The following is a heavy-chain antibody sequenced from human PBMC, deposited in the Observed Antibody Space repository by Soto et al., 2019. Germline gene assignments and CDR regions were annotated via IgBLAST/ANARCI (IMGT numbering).Heavy chain of an antibody. V-gene: IGHV1-69*01. J-gene: IGHJ6*04. CDR3: ASDPLVVLPAPHEANYYYYGMDV. CDR1: GGTFSSYA. CDR2: IIPIFGTA. Sequence: QVQLVQSGAEVKKPGASVKVSCKASGGTFSSYAISWVRQAPGQGLEWMGGIIPIFGTANYSQKFQGRVTITGDESTSTAYMEPSSPRAEDTAVYYCASDPLVVLPAPHEANYYYYGMDVWGYGTTVTVAA. D-gene: IGHD2-2*01.